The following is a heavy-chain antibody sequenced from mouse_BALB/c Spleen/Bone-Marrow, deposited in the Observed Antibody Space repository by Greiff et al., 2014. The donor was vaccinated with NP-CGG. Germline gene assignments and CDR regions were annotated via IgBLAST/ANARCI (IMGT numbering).Heavy chain of an antibody. CDR2: IDPANGNT. CDR3: AAYYYGSSQFAY. V-gene: IGHV14-3*02. J-gene: IGHJ3*01. Sequence: DVQLVESGAELVKPGASVKLPCTASGFNIKDTYMHWVKQRPEQGLEWIGRIDPANGNTKYGPKFQGKATITADTSSNTAYLQLSSLTSEDTAVYYCAAYYYGSSQFAYWGQGTLVTVSA. CDR1: GFNIKDTY. D-gene: IGHD1-1*01.